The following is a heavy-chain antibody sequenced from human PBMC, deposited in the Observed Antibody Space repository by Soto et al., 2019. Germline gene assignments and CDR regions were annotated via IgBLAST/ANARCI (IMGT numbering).Heavy chain of an antibody. D-gene: IGHD3-10*01. CDR1: AVKFLGSW. V-gene: IGHV3-7*01. CDR3: ARDSGYGSVNSVNHYPDY. J-gene: IGHJ4*01. CDR2: IKTDASEK. Sequence: GLLRLPNVAAAVKFLGSWRSWVSQAPGKGLEWLASIKTDASEKKYVDSVKGRFTVSRDNAKNSVYLQMDSLRSEDTAVYYCARDSGYGSVNSVNHYPDYWGHGTLVTVSS.